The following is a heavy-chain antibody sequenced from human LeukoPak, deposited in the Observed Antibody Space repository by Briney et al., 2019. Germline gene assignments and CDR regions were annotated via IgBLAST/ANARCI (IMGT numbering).Heavy chain of an antibody. CDR2: ISGSGGST. V-gene: IGHV3-23*01. D-gene: IGHD6-13*01. CDR1: GFTFSTYD. CDR3: AKAAYSTQLEC. Sequence: GGSLRLSCAASGFTFSTYDMSWVRQAPGRGLEWVSAISGSGGSTCYADSVKGRFTISRDNSKKTVSLQLNSLRADDTAIYYCAKAAYSTQLECWGQGTLVTVSS. J-gene: IGHJ4*02.